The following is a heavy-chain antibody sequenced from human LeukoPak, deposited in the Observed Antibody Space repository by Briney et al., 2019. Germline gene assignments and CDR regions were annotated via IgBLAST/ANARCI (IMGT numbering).Heavy chain of an antibody. D-gene: IGHD3-22*01. CDR3: ARALGDYDSSGYGR. V-gene: IGHV3-30*04. J-gene: IGHJ4*02. Sequence: GGSLRLSCAASGFTFSSYAMHWVRQAPGKGLEWVAVISYDGSNKYYADSVKGRFTISRDNSKNTLYLQMNSLRAEDTAVYYCARALGDYDSSGYGRWGQGTLVTVSS. CDR1: GFTFSSYA. CDR2: ISYDGSNK.